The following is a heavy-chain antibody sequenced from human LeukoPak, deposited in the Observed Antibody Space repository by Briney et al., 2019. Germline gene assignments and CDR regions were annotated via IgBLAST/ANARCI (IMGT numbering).Heavy chain of an antibody. CDR1: GYRFTNFW. Sequence: GKSLKISCQGSGYRFTNFWVGWVRQMPGKGLEWMGIIFPGDSDIRYRPSFQGHVTISADKSIGTAYLQWSSLKASDTAMYYCARHVGPQLHLSIDHWGQGTLVTVSS. D-gene: IGHD1-7*01. V-gene: IGHV5-51*01. CDR3: ARHVGPQLHLSIDH. J-gene: IGHJ4*02. CDR2: IFPGDSDI.